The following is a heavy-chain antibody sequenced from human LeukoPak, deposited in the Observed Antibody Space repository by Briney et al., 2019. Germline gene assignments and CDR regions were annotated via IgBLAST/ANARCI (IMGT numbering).Heavy chain of an antibody. V-gene: IGHV3-23*01. Sequence: PGGSLRLSCAASGFTFSSYGMSWVRQAPGKGLEWVSAISGSGGSTYYADSVKGRFTISRDNAKNSLYLQMNSLRVEDTAVYYCARESPDSGSWSAFDIWGQGTMVTVSS. CDR2: ISGSGGST. J-gene: IGHJ3*02. CDR1: GFTFSSYG. D-gene: IGHD1-26*01. CDR3: ARESPDSGSWSAFDI.